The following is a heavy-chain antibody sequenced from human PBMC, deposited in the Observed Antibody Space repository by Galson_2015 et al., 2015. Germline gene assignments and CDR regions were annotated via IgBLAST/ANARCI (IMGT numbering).Heavy chain of an antibody. CDR2: IYYSGST. V-gene: IGHV4-59*08. D-gene: IGHD6-13*01. Sequence: LSLTCTVSGGSISSYYWSWIRQPPGKGLEWIGYIYYSGSTNYNPSLKSRVTISVDTSKNQFSLKLSSVTAADTAVYYCARGVGIAAINWFDPWGQGTLVTVSS. J-gene: IGHJ5*02. CDR1: GGSISSYY. CDR3: ARGVGIAAINWFDP.